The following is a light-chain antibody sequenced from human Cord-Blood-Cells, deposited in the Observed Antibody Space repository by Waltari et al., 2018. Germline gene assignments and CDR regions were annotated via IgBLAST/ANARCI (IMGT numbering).Light chain of an antibody. CDR3: QVWDSSSDHPYV. J-gene: IGLJ1*01. CDR2: YDS. Sequence: SYVLTPPHSVSVAPGKPARITSGANHIGGKMVHWYQQKPGQAPVLVIYYDSDRPSGIPERFSGSNSGNTATLTISRVEAGDEADYYCQVWDSSSDHPYVFGTGTKVTVL. CDR1: HIGGKM. V-gene: IGLV3-21*04.